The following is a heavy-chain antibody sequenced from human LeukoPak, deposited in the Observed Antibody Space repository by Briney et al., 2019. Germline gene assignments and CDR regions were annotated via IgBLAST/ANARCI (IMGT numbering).Heavy chain of an antibody. V-gene: IGHV4-30-4*01. CDR1: GGSISSGDYY. J-gene: IGHJ5*02. CDR2: IYYSGST. CDR3: ARDIKVINPNNWLDP. D-gene: IGHD2-21*01. Sequence: PSQTLSLTCTVSGGSISSGDYYWSWIRQPPGKGLEWIGYIYYSGSTYYNPSLKSRVTISVDTSKNQFSLKLSSVTAADTAVYYCARDIKVINPNNWLDPWGQGTLVTVSS.